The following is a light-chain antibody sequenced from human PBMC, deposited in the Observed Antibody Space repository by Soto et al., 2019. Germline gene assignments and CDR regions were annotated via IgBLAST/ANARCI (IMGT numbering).Light chain of an antibody. V-gene: IGLV2-14*01. CDR2: DVS. J-gene: IGLJ1*01. Sequence: QSVLTQPASVSGSPGQSIAISCTGTSSDVGGYSYVSWYQQQPGKAPKLVISDVSNRPSGVSDRFSGSKSGNTASLTISGRQTEDEADYYCASYTTSSTYDFGTGTKGTVL. CDR1: SSDVGGYSY. CDR3: ASYTTSSTYD.